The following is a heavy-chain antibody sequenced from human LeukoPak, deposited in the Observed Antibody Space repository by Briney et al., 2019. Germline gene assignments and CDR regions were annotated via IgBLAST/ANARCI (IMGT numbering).Heavy chain of an antibody. CDR3: ARYCSSTSCYLAHAFDI. CDR1: GFTFSSYS. J-gene: IGHJ3*02. D-gene: IGHD2-2*01. Sequence: PGGSLRLSCAASGFTFSSYSMNWVRQAPGKGLEWVSYIISSATTTYYADSVKGRFTIYRDNAKNSLYLQMNSLRDEDTAVYYCARYCSSTSCYLAHAFDIWGQGTMVTVSS. V-gene: IGHV3-48*02. CDR2: IISSATTT.